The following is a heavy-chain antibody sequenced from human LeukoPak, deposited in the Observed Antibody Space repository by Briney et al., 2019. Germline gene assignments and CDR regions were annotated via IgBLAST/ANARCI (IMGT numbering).Heavy chain of an antibody. D-gene: IGHD2-2*02. Sequence: PSQTLSLTCTVSGGSISSGGYYWSWIRQHPGKGLEWIGYIYYSGSTYYNPSLKSRVTISVDTSKNQFSLKLSSVTVADTAVYYCARLRYCSSTSCYTRFDYWGQGTLVTVSS. CDR1: GGSISSGGYY. V-gene: IGHV4-31*03. CDR2: IYYSGST. J-gene: IGHJ4*02. CDR3: ARLRYCSSTSCYTRFDY.